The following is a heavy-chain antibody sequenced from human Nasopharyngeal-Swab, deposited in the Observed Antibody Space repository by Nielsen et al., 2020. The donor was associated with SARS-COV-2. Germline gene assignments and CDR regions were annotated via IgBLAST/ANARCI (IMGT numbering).Heavy chain of an antibody. CDR3: ARDPGSDYDFWSGYYYGMDV. CDR1: GGSISSGGYY. D-gene: IGHD3-3*01. Sequence: SETLSLTCTVSGGSISSGGYYWSWIRQHPGKGLEWIGYIYYSGRTYYNPSLKSRVTISVDTSKNQFSLKLSSVTAADTAVYYCARDPGSDYDFWSGYYYGMDVWGQGTTVTVSS. V-gene: IGHV4-31*03. CDR2: IYYSGRT. J-gene: IGHJ6*02.